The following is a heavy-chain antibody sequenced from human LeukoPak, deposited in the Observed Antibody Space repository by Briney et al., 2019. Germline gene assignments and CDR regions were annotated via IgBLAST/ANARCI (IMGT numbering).Heavy chain of an antibody. CDR2: IYHSGTT. V-gene: IGHV4-4*02. CDR1: GDSISSTSW. CDR3: VRGCSAGSCYGEY. Sequence: SGTLSLTCAVSGDSISSTSWWSWVRQPPGKELEWIGEIYHSGTTNYNPSLKSRVTISVDKSKNQFSLNVNSVTAADTAVYYCVRGCSAGSCYGEYWGQGTLVTVSS. J-gene: IGHJ4*02. D-gene: IGHD2-15*01.